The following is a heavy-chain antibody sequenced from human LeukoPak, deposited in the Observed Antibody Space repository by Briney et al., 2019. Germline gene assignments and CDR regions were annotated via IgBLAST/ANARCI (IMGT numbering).Heavy chain of an antibody. D-gene: IGHD6-19*01. CDR2: IYYSGST. CDR1: GGSISSSSYY. Sequence: SETLSLTCTVSGGSISSSSYYWGWIRQPPGKGLEWIGSIYYSGSTYYNPSLKSRVTISVDTSKNQFSLKLSSVTAADTAVYYCARTGSGWPFDYWGQGTLVTVSS. CDR3: ARTGSGWPFDY. V-gene: IGHV4-39*07. J-gene: IGHJ4*02.